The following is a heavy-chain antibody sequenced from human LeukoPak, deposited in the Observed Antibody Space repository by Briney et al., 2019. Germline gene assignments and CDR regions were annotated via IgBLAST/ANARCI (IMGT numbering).Heavy chain of an antibody. CDR3: ARRGDYYYYYGMDV. J-gene: IGHJ6*02. D-gene: IGHD2-21*02. V-gene: IGHV3-74*01. CDR2: INSDGSST. Sequence: GSLRLSCAASGFTFSSYWMLWVRQAPGKGLVWVSRINSDGSSTSYADSVKGRFTISRDNAKNTLYLQMNSLRAEDTAVYYCARRGDYYYYYGMDVWGQGTTVTVSS. CDR1: GFTFSSYW.